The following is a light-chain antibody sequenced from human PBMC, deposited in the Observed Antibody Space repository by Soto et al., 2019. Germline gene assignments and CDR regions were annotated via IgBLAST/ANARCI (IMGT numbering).Light chain of an antibody. CDR3: SSFAGINNLL. CDR1: SSDVGAYDY. J-gene: IGLJ2*01. V-gene: IGLV2-8*01. Sequence: QSALTQPPSASGSPGQSVTISCTGTSSDVGAYDYVSWYQQHPGKAPKLMIYEVSQRPSGVPDRVSGSKSGNTASLTISGLQAEDEGDYYCSSFAGINNLLFGGGTQLTVL. CDR2: EVS.